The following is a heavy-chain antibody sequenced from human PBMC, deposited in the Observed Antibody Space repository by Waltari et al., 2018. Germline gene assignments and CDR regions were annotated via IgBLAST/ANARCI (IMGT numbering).Heavy chain of an antibody. J-gene: IGHJ6*02. D-gene: IGHD3-10*02. CDR1: GGTFSSYA. Sequence: QVQLVQSGAEVKKPGSSVKVSCKASGGTFSSYAISWVRQAPGQGLEWMGGIIPIFGTANYAQKFQGRVTITADESTSTAYMELSSLRSEDMAVYYCARDVRGVIIPYYYYGMDVWGQGTTVTVSS. CDR2: IIPIFGTA. V-gene: IGHV1-69*01. CDR3: ARDVRGVIIPYYYYGMDV.